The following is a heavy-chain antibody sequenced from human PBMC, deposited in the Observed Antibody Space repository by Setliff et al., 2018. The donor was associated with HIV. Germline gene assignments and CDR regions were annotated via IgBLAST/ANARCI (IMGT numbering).Heavy chain of an antibody. Sequence: GASVKVSCKASGYRLSTYAISWVRQAPGQGPEWMGWIDSNNGNRNFAQKFRGRVTMTTDISTNTAYMEVRSLSFDDTAVYYCVRLTADRTNYYYYMDVWGKGTTVTVSS. CDR3: VRLTADRTNYYYYMDV. CDR1: GYRLSTYA. J-gene: IGHJ6*03. CDR2: IDSNNGNR. V-gene: IGHV1-18*01. D-gene: IGHD2-8*01.